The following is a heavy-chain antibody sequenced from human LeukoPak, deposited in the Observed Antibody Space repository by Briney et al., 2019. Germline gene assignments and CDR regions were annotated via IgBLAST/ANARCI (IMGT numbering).Heavy chain of an antibody. CDR1: GYSISSGYH. D-gene: IGHD6-19*01. CDR3: ASGPREAGTYSTHYFDY. Sequence: SETLSLTCAVSGYSISSGYHWGWIRQPPGKGLEWIGSIYHSGSTYYNPSLKSRVTISVDTSKNQFSLKLSSVTAADTAVYYCASGPREAGTYSTHYFDYWGQGTLVTVSS. J-gene: IGHJ4*02. CDR2: IYHSGST. V-gene: IGHV4-38-2*01.